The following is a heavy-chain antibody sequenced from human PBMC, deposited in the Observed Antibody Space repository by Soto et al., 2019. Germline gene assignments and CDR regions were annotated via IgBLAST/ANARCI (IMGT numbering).Heavy chain of an antibody. CDR2: INAGNNDT. Sequence: QVQLVQPGAEVKKSGASVKVSCKASGYSFTSYAMHWVRQAPGQGLEWMGRINAGNNDTKYSQKFQGRVTISSDTSANTAYMELRSLRSEDTAVYYCARAIIYRANWFAPWGQGNLVTVSS. J-gene: IGHJ5*02. D-gene: IGHD3-16*02. V-gene: IGHV1-3*01. CDR1: GYSFTSYA. CDR3: ARAIIYRANWFAP.